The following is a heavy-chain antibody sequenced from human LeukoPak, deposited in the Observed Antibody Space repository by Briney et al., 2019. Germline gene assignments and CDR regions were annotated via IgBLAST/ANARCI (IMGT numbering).Heavy chain of an antibody. CDR3: ARGPYSGSGGERLDY. J-gene: IGHJ4*02. Sequence: GGSLRLSCAASGFTFSSCSLNWVRQSPGKGLEWVSFISTSGNTMYYADSVKGRFTISRDNAKNSLYLQMNSLRDEDSAVYYRARGPYSGSGGERLDYWGQGTLVTVSS. V-gene: IGHV3-48*02. CDR2: ISTSGNTM. D-gene: IGHD3-10*01. CDR1: GFTFSSCS.